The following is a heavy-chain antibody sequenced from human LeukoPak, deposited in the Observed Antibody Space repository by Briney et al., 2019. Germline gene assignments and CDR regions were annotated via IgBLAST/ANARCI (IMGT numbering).Heavy chain of an antibody. CDR1: GYTFTSYG. Sequence: RASVKVSCMASGYTFTSYGISWVRQAPGQGLEWMGWISAYNGNTNYAQKLQGRVTMTTDTSTSTAYMELRSLRSDDTAVYYCARSNVLLWFGSWGDYWGQGTLVTVSS. V-gene: IGHV1-18*04. J-gene: IGHJ4*02. D-gene: IGHD3-10*01. CDR3: ARSNVLLWFGSWGDY. CDR2: ISAYNGNT.